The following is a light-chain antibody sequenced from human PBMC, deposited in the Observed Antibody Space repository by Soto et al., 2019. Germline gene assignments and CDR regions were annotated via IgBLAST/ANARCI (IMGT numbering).Light chain of an antibody. CDR3: QQYGSSGT. CDR1: QSVSLS. Sequence: EIVLTQSPATLSLSPGGRATLSCRASQSVSLSLAWYQQKPGQAPRLLIYDASNRATGIPDRFSGSGSGTDFTLTISSLEPEDFAVYYCQQYGSSGTFXQGTKADIK. J-gene: IGKJ1*01. CDR2: DAS. V-gene: IGKV3-11*01.